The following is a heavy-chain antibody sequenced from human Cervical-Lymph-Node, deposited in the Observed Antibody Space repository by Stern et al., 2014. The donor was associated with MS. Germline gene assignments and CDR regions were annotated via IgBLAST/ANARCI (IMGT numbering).Heavy chain of an antibody. Sequence: VQLEESGAEVKKPGSSVKVSCQASGRTFSSYALTWVRQAPGQGLEWMGGIIPIFGTANYAQKFQGRVAITADESTSTAYMELSSLRSEDTAVYYCARGELKEGLVRGMDVWGQGTTVTVSS. CDR2: IIPIFGTA. V-gene: IGHV1-69*01. D-gene: IGHD1-26*01. J-gene: IGHJ6*02. CDR3: ARGELKEGLVRGMDV. CDR1: GRTFSSYA.